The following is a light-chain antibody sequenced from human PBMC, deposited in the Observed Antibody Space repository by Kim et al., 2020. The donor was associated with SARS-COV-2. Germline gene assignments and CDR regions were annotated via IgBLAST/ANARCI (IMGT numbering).Light chain of an antibody. V-gene: IGKV1-5*03. Sequence: ASVGARVTIPCRANQNIDTWLAWFQQKPGTAPKLLVYQSSTLETGVPSRFSGSGSGTEFTLSISSLQPDDFATYYCQQYNTYSGTFGQGTKVDIK. CDR3: QQYNTYSGT. CDR1: QNIDTW. J-gene: IGKJ1*01. CDR2: QSS.